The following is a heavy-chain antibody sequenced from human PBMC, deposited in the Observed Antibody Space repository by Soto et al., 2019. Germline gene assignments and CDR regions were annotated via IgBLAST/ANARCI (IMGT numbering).Heavy chain of an antibody. Sequence: EVQLVESGGGVVRPGGSLRLSCAASGFNFDDYAMSWVRQVPGKGLEWVSGITWNGRNTGYVDSVKGRFTISRDNAKNSLYLKVNSLRADDTAFYYCVRVRAWIDGDYLGGDAFDILGHGTMVPV. CDR2: ITWNGRNT. V-gene: IGHV3-20*04. J-gene: IGHJ3*02. D-gene: IGHD4-17*01. CDR3: VRVRAWIDGDYLGGDAFDI. CDR1: GFNFDDYA.